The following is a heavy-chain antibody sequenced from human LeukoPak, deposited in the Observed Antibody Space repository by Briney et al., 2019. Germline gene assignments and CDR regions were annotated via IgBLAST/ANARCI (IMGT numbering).Heavy chain of an antibody. Sequence: PGGSLRLSCAASGFTFTNAWMTWVRQAPGKGLEWIGRIKSKTDGGTTDYAAPVEGRFTISRDDSKNMVFLQMNSLKTEDTAMYYCSTSPYWGQGTLVTDSS. V-gene: IGHV3-15*01. CDR2: IKSKTDGGTT. CDR1: GFTFTNAW. CDR3: STSPY. J-gene: IGHJ4*02.